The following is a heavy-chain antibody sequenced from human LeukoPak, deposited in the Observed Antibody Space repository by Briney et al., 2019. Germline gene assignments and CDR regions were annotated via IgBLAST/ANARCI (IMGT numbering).Heavy chain of an antibody. V-gene: IGHV1-69*13. CDR3: ARSRFWSGYYYWFDP. CDR2: IIPIFGTA. D-gene: IGHD3-3*01. J-gene: IGHJ5*02. Sequence: GASVKVSCKASGGTFSSYAISWVRQAPGQGLEWMGGIIPIFGTANYAQKFQGRVTITADESTSTAYMELSSLRSEDTAVYYCARSRFWSGYYYWFDPWGQGTLVTVSS. CDR1: GGTFSSYA.